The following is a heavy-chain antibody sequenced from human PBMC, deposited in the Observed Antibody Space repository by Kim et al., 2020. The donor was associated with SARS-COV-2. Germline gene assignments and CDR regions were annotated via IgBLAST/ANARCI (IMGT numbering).Heavy chain of an antibody. J-gene: IGHJ6*02. D-gene: IGHD3-3*01. V-gene: IGHV4-30-2*05. CDR3: ARGGVAFCGVVNELDF. Sequence: SLKSRVTISVDTSKNQFSLKLSSVTAADTAVYYCARGGVAFCGVVNELDFWGQGTPVTVSS.